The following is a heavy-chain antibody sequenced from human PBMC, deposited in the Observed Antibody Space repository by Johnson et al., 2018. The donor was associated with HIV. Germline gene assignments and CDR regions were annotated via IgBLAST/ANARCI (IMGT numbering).Heavy chain of an antibody. Sequence: QVQLVESGGGVVQPGRSLRLSCAASGFTFNNYGMHWVRQAPGKGLEWVAVIWHDGSNKFYLDCVKGRFTISRDNAKNSLYLQMNSLRAEDTALYYCARSPLTGDPRGAFDIWGQGTMVTVSS. CDR2: IWHDGSNK. V-gene: IGHV3-33*01. CDR3: ARSPLTGDPRGAFDI. CDR1: GFTFNNYG. J-gene: IGHJ3*02. D-gene: IGHD7-27*01.